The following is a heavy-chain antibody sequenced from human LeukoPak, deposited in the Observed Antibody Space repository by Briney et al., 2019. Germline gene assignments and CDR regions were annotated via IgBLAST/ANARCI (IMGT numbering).Heavy chain of an antibody. CDR1: GYTFTSYY. D-gene: IGHD3-22*01. Sequence: ASVKVSCKASGYTFTSYYMRWVRQAPGQGLEWMGIINPSGGSTRYAQKFQGRVTMTRDTSTSTVYMELSSLRSEDTAVYYCARAHPSPDSSGYRAFDIWGQGTMVTVSS. V-gene: IGHV1-46*01. CDR2: INPSGGST. J-gene: IGHJ3*02. CDR3: ARAHPSPDSSGYRAFDI.